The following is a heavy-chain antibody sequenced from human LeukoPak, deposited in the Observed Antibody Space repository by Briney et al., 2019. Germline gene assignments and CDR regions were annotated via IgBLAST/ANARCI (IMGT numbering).Heavy chain of an antibody. Sequence: SQTLSLTCAVSGVSISSGGYSWSWIRQPPGKGLEWIGYIYHSGSTYYDPSLKSRVTISVDRSKNQFSLKRSSVTAADTAGYYCARVGTAMALPHWGQGTLVTVSS. V-gene: IGHV4-30-2*01. CDR1: GVSISSGGYS. CDR3: ARVGTAMALPH. CDR2: IYHSGST. D-gene: IGHD5-18*01. J-gene: IGHJ4*02.